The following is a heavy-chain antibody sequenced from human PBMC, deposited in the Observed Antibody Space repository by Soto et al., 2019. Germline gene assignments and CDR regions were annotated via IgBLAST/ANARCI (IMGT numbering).Heavy chain of an antibody. J-gene: IGHJ4*02. CDR1: CYSISSGYY. Sequence: SETLSLTCAVSCYSISSGYYWGWIRQPPGKGLEWIGSIYHSGSTYYNPSLKSRVTISVDTSKNQFSLKLSSVTAADTAVYYCARVARITIFAYFDYWGQGTLVTVSS. CDR3: ARVARITIFAYFDY. CDR2: IYHSGST. D-gene: IGHD3-3*01. V-gene: IGHV4-38-2*01.